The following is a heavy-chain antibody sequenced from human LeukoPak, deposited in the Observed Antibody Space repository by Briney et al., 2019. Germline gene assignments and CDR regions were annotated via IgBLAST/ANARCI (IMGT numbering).Heavy chain of an antibody. CDR3: ARDYDYGDYPGY. CDR2: INWNGGRT. CDR1: GLTVSNNY. V-gene: IGHV3-20*04. Sequence: GGSLRLSCAVSGLTVSNNYMSWVRQAPGKGLEWVSGINWNGGRTGYADSVKGRFTISRDNAKNSLYLQMNSLRAEDTALYYCARDYDYGDYPGYWGQGTLVTVSS. J-gene: IGHJ4*02. D-gene: IGHD4-17*01.